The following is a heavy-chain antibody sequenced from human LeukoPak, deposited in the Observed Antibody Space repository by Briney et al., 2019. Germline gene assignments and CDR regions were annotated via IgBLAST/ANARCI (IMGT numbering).Heavy chain of an antibody. CDR1: GGSFSGYY. J-gene: IGHJ4*02. Sequence: PSETLSLTCAVYGGSFSGYYWSWIRQPPGKGLEWIGEINHSGSTNYNPSLKSRVTISVDTSKNQFSLKLSSVTAADTAVYYCARRGRRGYGGNSPRFDYWGQGTLVTVSP. V-gene: IGHV4-34*01. D-gene: IGHD4-23*01. CDR3: ARRGRRGYGGNSPRFDY. CDR2: INHSGST.